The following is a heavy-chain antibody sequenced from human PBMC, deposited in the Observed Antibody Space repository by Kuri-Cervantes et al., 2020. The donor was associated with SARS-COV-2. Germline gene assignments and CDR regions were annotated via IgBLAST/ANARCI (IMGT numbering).Heavy chain of an antibody. CDR2: IRYDGSNK. V-gene: IGHV3-30*02. CDR1: GFTFSSYG. CDR3: AIGGWGFFGNAFDI. J-gene: IGHJ3*02. D-gene: IGHD7-27*01. Sequence: GESLKISWAASGFTFSSYGMHWVRHATGKGLEWVAFIRYDGSNKYYADSVKGQFTISRDNSKNTLYLQMNSLRAEDTAVYYCAIGGWGFFGNAFDIWGQGTMVTVSS.